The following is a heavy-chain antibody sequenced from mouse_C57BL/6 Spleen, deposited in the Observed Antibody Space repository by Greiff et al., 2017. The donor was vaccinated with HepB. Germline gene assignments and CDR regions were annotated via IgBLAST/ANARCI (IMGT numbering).Heavy chain of an antibody. D-gene: IGHD3-3*01. J-gene: IGHJ3*01. Sequence: EVQLQQSGAELVRPGASVKLSCTASGFNIKDDYMHWVKQRPEQGLEWIGWIDPENGDTEYASKFQGKATITADTSSNTAYLQLSSLTSEDTAVYDCTTEGLVRFAYWGQVTLVTVSA. CDR3: TTEGLVRFAY. CDR1: GFNIKDDY. CDR2: IDPENGDT. V-gene: IGHV14-4*01.